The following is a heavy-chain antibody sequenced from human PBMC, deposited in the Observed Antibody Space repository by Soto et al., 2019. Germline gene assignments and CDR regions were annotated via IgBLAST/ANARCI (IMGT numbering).Heavy chain of an antibody. D-gene: IGHD1-20*01. J-gene: IGHJ4*02. Sequence: QVQLVQSGAEVKKPGASVKVSCKTSGYTFSTYGVSWVRQAPGQGLEWIGWINPYNANTNYAQNLQGRVTMTTDTSTSTAYMELRSLRSDDTAVYYCARAEKWVTGNMGGYWGQGTLVTVYS. CDR1: GYTFSTYG. CDR3: ARAEKWVTGNMGGY. CDR2: INPYNANT. V-gene: IGHV1-18*04.